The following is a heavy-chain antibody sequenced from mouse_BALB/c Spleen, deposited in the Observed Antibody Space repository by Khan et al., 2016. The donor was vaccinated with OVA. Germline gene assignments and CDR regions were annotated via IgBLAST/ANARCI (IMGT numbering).Heavy chain of an antibody. Sequence: QVQLQQSGPEPVRPGASVKLSCKGSGYTFADSGMHWVRQSHAKSLEWIGVISTYYGTIKYNQKFEGRATMTVDKSSSTAYLELARLTSEDSAVYFCTRDGSSEFTYWGQGTLVTVSA. CDR2: ISTYYGTI. J-gene: IGHJ3*01. CDR1: GYTFADSG. D-gene: IGHD2-3*01. V-gene: IGHV1S137*01. CDR3: TRDGSSEFTY.